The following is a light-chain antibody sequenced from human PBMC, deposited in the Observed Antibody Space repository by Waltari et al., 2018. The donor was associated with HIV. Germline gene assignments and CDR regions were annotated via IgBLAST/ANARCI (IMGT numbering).Light chain of an antibody. CDR1: QSVLASSNRNNY. CDR2: GAS. J-gene: IGKJ1*01. CDR3: QQYFSNPRT. Sequence: DIVLIQSPDSLVVSLRDRANINCKPSQSVLASSNRNNYVAWYQQKPGQPPKLLIYGASTRGAGVPDRGSGRGSGTDFTLTISSLQAEDVAVYYCQQYFSNPRTFGQGTKVEIK. V-gene: IGKV4-1*01.